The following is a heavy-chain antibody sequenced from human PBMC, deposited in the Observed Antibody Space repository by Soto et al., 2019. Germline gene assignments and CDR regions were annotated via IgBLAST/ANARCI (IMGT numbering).Heavy chain of an antibody. J-gene: IGHJ5*02. CDR3: ARHVLGKGGWFDP. Sequence: GESLKISCKGSGYSFTSYWISWLRQMPGKGLEWLGRIDPSDSYTNYSPSFQGHVTISADKSISTAYLQWSSLKASDTSMYYCARHVLGKGGWFDPWGQGTLFTVSS. D-gene: IGHD3-10*02. CDR2: IDPSDSYT. V-gene: IGHV5-10-1*01. CDR1: GYSFTSYW.